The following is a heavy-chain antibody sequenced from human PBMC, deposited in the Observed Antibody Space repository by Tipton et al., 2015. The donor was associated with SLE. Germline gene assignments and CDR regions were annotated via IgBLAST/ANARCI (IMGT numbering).Heavy chain of an antibody. J-gene: IGHJ4*02. Sequence: LRLSCTVSGGSIRTSSNFWAWIRQPPGKRPEWIGNVYHSGSTYYNPSLKRRVTILVETSKNQFSLRLLSVTAADTAVYYCAKTLGAGSCSGGACFEPFDHWGQGALVTVSS. CDR3: AKTLGAGSCSGGACFEPFDH. D-gene: IGHD2-15*01. CDR1: GGSIRTSSNF. V-gene: IGHV4-39*07. CDR2: VYHSGST.